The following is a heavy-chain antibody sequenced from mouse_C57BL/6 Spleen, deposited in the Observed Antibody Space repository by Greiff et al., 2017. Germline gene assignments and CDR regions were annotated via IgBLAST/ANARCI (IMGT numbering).Heavy chain of an antibody. D-gene: IGHD2-5*01. CDR1: GYTFTDYN. Sequence: EVTLQESGPELVKPGASVKIPCKASGYTFTDYNMDWVQQSHGKSLEWIGDINPNNGGTIYNQKFKGKATLTVDKSSSTAYMELRSLTSEDTAVYYCARGAYYSNYGMDYWGQGTSVTVSS. CDR2: INPNNGGT. CDR3: ARGAYYSNYGMDY. V-gene: IGHV1-18*01. J-gene: IGHJ4*01.